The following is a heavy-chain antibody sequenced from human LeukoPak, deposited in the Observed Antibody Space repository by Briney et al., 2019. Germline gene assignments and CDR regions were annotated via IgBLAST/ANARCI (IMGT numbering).Heavy chain of an antibody. CDR1: GYTFTIYD. D-gene: IGHD3-9*01. CDR2: MNPNSGNT. J-gene: IGHJ4*02. CDR3: ARGPPTGFDY. Sequence: ASVNVSCTASGYTFTIYDINWVRQATGQGLEWMGWMNPNSGNTGYAQKFQGRVTMTWNTSISTAYMELSSLRSEDTAVYYCARGPPTGFDYWGQGTLVTVSS. V-gene: IGHV1-8*01.